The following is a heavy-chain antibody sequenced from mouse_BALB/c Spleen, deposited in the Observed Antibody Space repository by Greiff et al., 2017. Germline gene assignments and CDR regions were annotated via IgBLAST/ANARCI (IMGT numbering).Heavy chain of an antibody. D-gene: IGHD2-2*01. V-gene: IGHV14-1*02. CDR1: GFNIKDYY. CDR2: IDPENGNT. Sequence: EVKVVESGAELVRPGALVKLSCKASGFNIKDYYMHWVKQRPEQGLEWIGWIDPENGNTIYDPKFQGKASITADTSSSTAYMQLSSLASEDSALYYCARGWLRHAMDYWGQGTSVTVSS. J-gene: IGHJ4*01. CDR3: ARGWLRHAMDY.